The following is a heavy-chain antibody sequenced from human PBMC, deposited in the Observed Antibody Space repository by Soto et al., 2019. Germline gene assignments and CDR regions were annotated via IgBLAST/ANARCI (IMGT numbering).Heavy chain of an antibody. CDR2: IDGSGGDT. J-gene: IGHJ6*02. CDR1: GFTFNNYV. Sequence: EVQLLESGGGLVQPGGSLRLSCAASGFTFNNYVMTWVRQAPEKGLEWVSAIDGSGGDTYYADSVKGRFTISRDNSKNTLYLQMSSLRAEDTAVYYCAKKAQPLRGVPYGTDVWGQGTTVTVSS. D-gene: IGHD3-10*01. V-gene: IGHV3-23*01. CDR3: AKKAQPLRGVPYGTDV.